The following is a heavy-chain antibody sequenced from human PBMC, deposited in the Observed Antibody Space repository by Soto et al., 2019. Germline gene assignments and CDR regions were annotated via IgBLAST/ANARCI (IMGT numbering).Heavy chain of an antibody. CDR3: ARDPNGGYIGAFDS. V-gene: IGHV3-23*01. CDR2: IRGSGADT. Sequence: EVQLLESGGGLVQTGGSLRLSCAASGFNFSSYGMTWVRQAPGKGLEYVSSIRGSGADTFYADSVKGRFTITRDNSKNALYLQLNSLRAEDTARYFSARDPNGGYIGAFDSWGQGSLGTVSS. CDR1: GFNFSSYG. J-gene: IGHJ4*02. D-gene: IGHD4-17*01.